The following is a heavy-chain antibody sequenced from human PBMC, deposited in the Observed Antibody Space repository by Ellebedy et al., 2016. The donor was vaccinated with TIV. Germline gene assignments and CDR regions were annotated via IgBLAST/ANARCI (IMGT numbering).Heavy chain of an antibody. V-gene: IGHV1-2*04. CDR1: GYTFTGYY. Sequence: ASVKVSXXASGYTFTGYYMHWVRQAPGQGLEWMGWINPNSGGTNYAQKFQGWVTMTRDTSISTAYMELSRLRSDDTAVYYCARGVGGITMVRGPLDYWGQGTLVTVSS. D-gene: IGHD3-10*01. CDR2: INPNSGGT. CDR3: ARGVGGITMVRGPLDY. J-gene: IGHJ4*02.